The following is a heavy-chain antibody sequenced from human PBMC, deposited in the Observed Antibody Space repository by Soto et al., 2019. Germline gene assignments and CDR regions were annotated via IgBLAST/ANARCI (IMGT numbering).Heavy chain of an antibody. Sequence: GGSLRLSCAASGFTVSSNYMSWVRQAPGKGLEWVSVIYSGGSTYYADSVKGRFTISRDNSKNTLYLQMNSLRAEDTAVYYCARDLRDASTENYHYYYMDVWGKGTTVTVSS. J-gene: IGHJ6*03. CDR2: IYSGGST. CDR3: ARDLRDASTENYHYYYMDV. CDR1: GFTVSSNY. D-gene: IGHD4-4*01. V-gene: IGHV3-66*01.